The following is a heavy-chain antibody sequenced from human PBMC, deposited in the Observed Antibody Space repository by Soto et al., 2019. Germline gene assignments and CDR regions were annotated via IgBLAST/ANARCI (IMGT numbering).Heavy chain of an antibody. Sequence: QVQLVESGGGVVQPGRSLRLSCAASGFTFSSYAMHWVRQAPGKGLEWVAVISYDGSNKYYADSVKGRFTISRDNSKNTLYLQMNSLRAEDTAVYYCARDGTAMVKDAFDIWGQGTMVTVSS. CDR2: ISYDGSNK. J-gene: IGHJ3*02. CDR1: GFTFSSYA. CDR3: ARDGTAMVKDAFDI. D-gene: IGHD5-18*01. V-gene: IGHV3-30-3*01.